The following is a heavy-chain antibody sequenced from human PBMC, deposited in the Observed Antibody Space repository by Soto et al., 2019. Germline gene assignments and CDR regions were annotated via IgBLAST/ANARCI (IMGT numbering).Heavy chain of an antibody. CDR3: ARHRLRSPDY. D-gene: IGHD4-17*01. V-gene: IGHV6-1*01. CDR1: GDSVSSNSAA. CDR2: TYYRSKWYN. Sequence: SQTLTLTCAISGDSVSSNSAAWNWIMQSPSRGLEWLGRTYYRSKWYNDYAVSVKSRITINPDTSKNQFSLKLSSVTAADTAVYYCARHRLRSPDYWGQGTLVTVSS. J-gene: IGHJ4*02.